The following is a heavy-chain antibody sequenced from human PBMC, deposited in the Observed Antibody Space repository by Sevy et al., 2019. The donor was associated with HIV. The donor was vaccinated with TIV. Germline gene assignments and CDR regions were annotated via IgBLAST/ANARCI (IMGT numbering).Heavy chain of an antibody. CDR3: AREGLVPTATPDRYYFYGMDI. CDR1: GFTFSFYA. Sequence: GPLRLSCAGSGFTFSFYAMHWVRQAPGKGLEWVAVISYNGNNKKYADSVKGRFTISRDNSKNTVYLQMNSLRGEDTAAYYCAREGLVPTATPDRYYFYGMDIWGQGTTVTVSS. CDR2: ISYNGNNK. D-gene: IGHD2-2*01. V-gene: IGHV3-30*04. J-gene: IGHJ6*02.